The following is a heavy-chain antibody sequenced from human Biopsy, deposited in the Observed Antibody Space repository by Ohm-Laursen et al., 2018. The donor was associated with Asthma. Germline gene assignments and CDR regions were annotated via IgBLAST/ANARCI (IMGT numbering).Heavy chain of an antibody. Sequence: SDTLSLTCTVYGGYLTGHFWNWIRQPPGQGLEWIGEIDQRGYTNYNPSLKSRVTISADTTKNQFHLNLRSVTATDTAVYVCTRAAITGIRGWFDPWGQGTQVTVSS. CDR1: GGYLTGHF. CDR2: IDQRGYT. J-gene: IGHJ5*02. V-gene: IGHV4-34*01. D-gene: IGHD1-20*01. CDR3: TRAAITGIRGWFDP.